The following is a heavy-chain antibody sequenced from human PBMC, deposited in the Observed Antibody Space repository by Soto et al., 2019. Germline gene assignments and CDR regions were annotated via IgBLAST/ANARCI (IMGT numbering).Heavy chain of an antibody. CDR1: GGSISSGEYY. D-gene: IGHD6-13*01. Sequence: SETLSLTCTVSGGSISSGEYYWSWIRQPPGKGLEWIGYIYYSGSTYYNPSLKSRLTISVHTSKNQFSLKLSSVTAADTAVYYCARGGWGIAPHFYFDIWGQGSPVTVSS. CDR2: IYYSGST. V-gene: IGHV4-30-4*01. CDR3: ARGGWGIAPHFYFDI. J-gene: IGHJ4*02.